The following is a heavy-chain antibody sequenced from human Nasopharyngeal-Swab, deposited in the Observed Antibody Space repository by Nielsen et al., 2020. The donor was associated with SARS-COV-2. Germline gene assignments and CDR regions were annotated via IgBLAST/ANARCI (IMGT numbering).Heavy chain of an antibody. Sequence: GGSLRLSCAASGFTFSSYGMHWVRQAPGKGLEWVAVISYDGSNKYYADSVKGRFTISRDNSKNTLYLQMNSLRAEDTAVYYCAKDYSNYGVSNILEYYFDYWGQGTLVTVSS. J-gene: IGHJ4*02. D-gene: IGHD4-11*01. CDR1: GFTFSSYG. CDR2: ISYDGSNK. V-gene: IGHV3-30*18. CDR3: AKDYSNYGVSNILEYYFDY.